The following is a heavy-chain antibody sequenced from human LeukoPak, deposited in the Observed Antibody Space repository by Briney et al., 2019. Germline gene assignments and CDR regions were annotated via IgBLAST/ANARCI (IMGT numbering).Heavy chain of an antibody. D-gene: IGHD1-1*01. CDR3: ARDSPQLGRRNYYYYYGMDV. Sequence: ASVKVSCKASGYTFTSYGISWVRQAPGQGLEWMGWISAYNGNTNYAQKLQGRVTMTTDTSTSTAYMELRSLRSDDTAVYYCARDSPQLGRRNYYYYYGMDVWGQGTTVTVSS. CDR1: GYTFTSYG. J-gene: IGHJ6*02. CDR2: ISAYNGNT. V-gene: IGHV1-18*01.